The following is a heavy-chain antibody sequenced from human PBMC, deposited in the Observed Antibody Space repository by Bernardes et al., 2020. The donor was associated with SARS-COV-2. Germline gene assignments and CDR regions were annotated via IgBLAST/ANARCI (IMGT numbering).Heavy chain of an antibody. CDR2: IRSKANSYAT. V-gene: IGHV3-73*01. J-gene: IGHJ4*02. CDR3: TRLNMETQPIPFDY. D-gene: IGHD1-1*01. CDR1: GFTFSGSA. Sequence: GGSLRLSCAASGFTFSGSAMHWVRQASGKGLEWVGRIRSKANSYATAYAASVKGRFTISRDDSKNTAYLQMNSLKTEDTAVYYCTRLNMETQPIPFDYWGQGTLVTVSS.